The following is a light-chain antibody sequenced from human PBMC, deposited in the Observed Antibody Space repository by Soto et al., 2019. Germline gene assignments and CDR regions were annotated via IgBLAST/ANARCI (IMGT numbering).Light chain of an antibody. CDR2: AAS. V-gene: IGKV1-17*01. J-gene: IGKJ4*01. CDR3: LQDYNYPLT. Sequence: DIQVTQSPSSLSASVGDRVTITCRASLRIRNDLGWYQHKPGKAPKRLIYAASSLQSGVPSRFSGSGSGTEFTLTISSLQPEDFATYYCLQDYNYPLTFGGGTKVDIK. CDR1: LRIRND.